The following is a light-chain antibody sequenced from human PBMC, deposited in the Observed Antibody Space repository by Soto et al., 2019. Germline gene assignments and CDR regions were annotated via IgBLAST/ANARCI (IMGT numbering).Light chain of an antibody. V-gene: IGKV1-33*01. CDR1: HDIGNY. Sequence: DIQMTQSPSSLSASVGDRVTITCLASHDIGNYLNWYQQKPTKAPKLLIYYASNLETGVSSRFSGSGSGTYFTFTISSLQHKDMATYFSQQYEHLPQFIFVPATKVDIK. CDR3: QQYEHLPQFI. CDR2: YAS. J-gene: IGKJ3*01.